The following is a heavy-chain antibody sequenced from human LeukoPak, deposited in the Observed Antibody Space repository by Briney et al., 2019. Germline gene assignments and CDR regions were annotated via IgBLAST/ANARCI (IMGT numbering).Heavy chain of an antibody. V-gene: IGHV3-30*02. CDR1: GFTFSNYG. J-gene: IGHJ4*02. CDR3: ARTPYYYGSGSSNLDY. CDR2: IRYDGSNK. Sequence: TGGSLRLSCAASGFTFSNYGMHWVRQAPGKGLEWVAFIRYDGSNKYYADSVKGRFTISRDNSKNTLYLQMNSLRAEDTAVYYCARTPYYYGSGSSNLDYWGQGTLVTVSS. D-gene: IGHD3-10*01.